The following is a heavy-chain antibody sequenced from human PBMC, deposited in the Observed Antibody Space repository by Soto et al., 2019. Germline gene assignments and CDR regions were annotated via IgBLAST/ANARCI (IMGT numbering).Heavy chain of an antibody. CDR1: GGTFSSYA. CDR2: IIPIFGTA. V-gene: IGHV1-69*01. CDR3: AGGGYSGSYLDDAFDI. J-gene: IGHJ3*02. Sequence: QVQLVQSGAEVKKPGSSVKVSCKASGGTFSSYAISWVRQAPGQGLEWMGGIIPIFGTANYAQKFQGRVTITADESTSTAYRGLSSLRSEDTAVYYCAGGGYSGSYLDDAFDIWGQGTMVTVSS. D-gene: IGHD1-26*01.